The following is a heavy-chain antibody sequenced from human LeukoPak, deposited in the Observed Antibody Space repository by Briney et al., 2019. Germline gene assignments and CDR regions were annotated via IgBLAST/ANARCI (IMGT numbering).Heavy chain of an antibody. CDR3: ARESGYSGGPFDY. J-gene: IGHJ4*02. CDR1: GGSINSDGYY. CDR2: IYSSGST. V-gene: IGHV4-31*03. D-gene: IGHD6-19*01. Sequence: SETLSLTCTVSGGSINSDGYYWSWIRQRPGKGLEYFGYIYSSGSTYYNPSLKSRVTISMDTSKNQFSLTLTSVTAADTAVYYCARESGYSGGPFDYWGQGTLVTVSS.